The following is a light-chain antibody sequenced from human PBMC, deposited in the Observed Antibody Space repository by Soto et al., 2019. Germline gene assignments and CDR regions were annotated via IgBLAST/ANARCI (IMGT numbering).Light chain of an antibody. CDR1: QSVGSS. CDR3: QQYGSSGT. Sequence: EIVLTQSPATLSLSPGERATLSCRASQSVGSSLSWYQQKPGQAPRLLFYGASNRATAIPDRFSGSGSGTDFTLTIRRLEPEDFAVYYCQQYGSSGTFGQGTKVDI. CDR2: GAS. J-gene: IGKJ1*01. V-gene: IGKV3-20*01.